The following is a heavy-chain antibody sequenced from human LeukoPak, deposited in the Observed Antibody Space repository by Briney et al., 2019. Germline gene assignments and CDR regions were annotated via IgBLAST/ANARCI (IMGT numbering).Heavy chain of an antibody. CDR3: AKEYYYDSSGYSAFDI. J-gene: IGHJ3*02. CDR2: ISGSGGST. CDR1: GFTFSSYA. Sequence: GGSLRLSCAASGFTFSSYAMSWVRQAPGKGLEWVSAISGSGGSTYYADSVKGRFTFSRDNSKNTLYLQMNSLRAEDTAVYYCAKEYYYDSSGYSAFDIWGQGTMVTVSS. D-gene: IGHD3-22*01. V-gene: IGHV3-23*01.